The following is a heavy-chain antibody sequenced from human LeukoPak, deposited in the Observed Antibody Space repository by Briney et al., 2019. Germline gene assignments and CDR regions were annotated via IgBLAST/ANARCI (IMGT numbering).Heavy chain of an antibody. CDR3: GRRFCIRTRPPWVDS. V-gene: IGHV4-30-4*03. D-gene: IGHD2-15*01. CDR2: IYYSGST. Sequence: SETLSLTCTVSGGSISSGDYYWSWIRQPPGKGLEWIGYIYYSGSTYYNPSLKSRVTISVDTSKNQFSLKLSSVTAADTAVYYWGRRFCIRTRPPWVDSWGQGPLATV. CDR1: GGSISSGDYY. J-gene: IGHJ4*02.